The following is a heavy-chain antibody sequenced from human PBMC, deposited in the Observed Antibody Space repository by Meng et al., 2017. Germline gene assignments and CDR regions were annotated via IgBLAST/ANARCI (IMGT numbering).Heavy chain of an antibody. CDR3: PRALSSLGYFQH. V-gene: IGHV4-38-2*02. CDR1: GYSISSGYY. D-gene: IGHD6-6*01. CDR2: IYHSGST. Sequence: SEPLSPTCTVSGYSISSGYYWGWIRQPPGKGLEWIGSIYHSGSTYSNPSLKSRVTISVDTSKNQFSLKLSSVTAADTAVYSCPRALSSLGYFQHWGQGTLVTVSS. J-gene: IGHJ1*01.